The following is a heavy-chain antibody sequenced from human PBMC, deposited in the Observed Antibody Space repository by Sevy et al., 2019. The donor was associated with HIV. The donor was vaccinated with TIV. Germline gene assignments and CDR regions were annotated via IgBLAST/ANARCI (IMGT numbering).Heavy chain of an antibody. V-gene: IGHV3-53*01. CDR2: LYSGVST. CDR3: ARAGTGSYRAYFDY. Sequence: GGSLRLSCAASEFTVSSSYMSWVRQAPGKGLEWVSILYSGVSTYYAASVKGRFAVSRDNSKNTLYLQMNSLRAEDTAVYYCARAGTGSYRAYFDYWDQGTLVTVSS. CDR1: EFTVSSSY. J-gene: IGHJ4*02. D-gene: IGHD1-26*01.